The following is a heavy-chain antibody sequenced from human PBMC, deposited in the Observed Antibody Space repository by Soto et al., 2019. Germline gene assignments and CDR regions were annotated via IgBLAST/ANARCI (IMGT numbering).Heavy chain of an antibody. CDR2: MKRDGSEK. Sequence: EVQVVESGGGLVQPGGSLRLSCAASGFSFSNYWMSWVRQAPGKGLEWVANMKRDGSEKHYVDSVKGRFTISRDNTQSRLYLQMDSLRAEDTAVYYCGREAGQWFGELLTWPRDHYYYMDVWGKGTTVTVSS. D-gene: IGHD3-10*01. J-gene: IGHJ6*03. CDR1: GFSFSNYW. CDR3: GREAGQWFGELLTWPRDHYYYMDV. V-gene: IGHV3-7*01.